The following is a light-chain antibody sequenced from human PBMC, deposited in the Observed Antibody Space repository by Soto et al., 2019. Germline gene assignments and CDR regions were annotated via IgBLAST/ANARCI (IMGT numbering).Light chain of an antibody. CDR2: GAS. CDR3: QYYPNSPWT. J-gene: IGKJ1*01. V-gene: IGKV3-20*01. Sequence: EVVLTQSPGTLSLSEGERATLSCRASQSVSSTYIAWYQQKPGQAPRLLLYGASTRAPGVPDRFSGGGSGTDFTLAISKLEPGDSAVYYCQYYPNSPWTFGQGTKVEIK. CDR1: QSVSSTY.